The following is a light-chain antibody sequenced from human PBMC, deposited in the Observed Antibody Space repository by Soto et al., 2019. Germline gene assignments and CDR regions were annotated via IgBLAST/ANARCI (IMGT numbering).Light chain of an antibody. CDR2: DVS. J-gene: IGLJ2*01. CDR3: SSYTSSSTVV. V-gene: IGLV2-14*01. Sequence: QSALTQPASVYGSPGPSITISCTGTTSDVGGYTYVSWYQQHPGKAPKLMIYDVSNRPSGVSSRFSGSKSGNTASLTISGLQAEDEADYYCSSYTSSSTVVFGGGTKLTVL. CDR1: TSDVGGYTY.